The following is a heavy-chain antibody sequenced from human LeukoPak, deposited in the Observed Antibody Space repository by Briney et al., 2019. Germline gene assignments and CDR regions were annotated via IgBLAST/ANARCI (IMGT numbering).Heavy chain of an antibody. CDR2: IVVSGGST. CDR1: GFTLSSYA. CDR3: AKERVTMDV. J-gene: IGHJ6*04. Sequence: GGSLRLSCAASGFTLSSYAMSWVRQAPGEGLEWVSGIVVSGGSTYYADSVKGRFTISRGNSKNTLHLQMNSLRAEDTAVYYCAKERVTMDVWGKGTTVTVSS. V-gene: IGHV3-23*01.